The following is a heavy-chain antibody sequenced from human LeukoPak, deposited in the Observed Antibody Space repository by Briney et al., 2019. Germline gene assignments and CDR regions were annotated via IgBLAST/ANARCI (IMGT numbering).Heavy chain of an antibody. D-gene: IGHD2-2*01. V-gene: IGHV3-7*01. Sequence: GGSLRLSCAASGFTFSSYWMSWVRQAPGKGLEWVANIKQDGSEKYYVDSVKGRFTISRDNAKNSLYLQMNSLRAEDTAVYYCSLGPAAGVDYYYYGMDVWGQGTTVTVSS. CDR2: IKQDGSEK. CDR3: SLGPAAGVDYYYYGMDV. CDR1: GFTFSSYW. J-gene: IGHJ6*02.